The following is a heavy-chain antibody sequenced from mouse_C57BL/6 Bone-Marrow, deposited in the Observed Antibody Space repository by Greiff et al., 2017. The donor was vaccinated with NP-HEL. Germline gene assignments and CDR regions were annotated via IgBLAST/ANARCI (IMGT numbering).Heavy chain of an antibody. CDR2: INPSNGGT. CDR1: GYTFTSYW. Sequence: QVQLKQPGTELVRPGASVKLSCKASGYTFTSYWMHWVKQRPGQGLEWIGNINPSNGGTNYNEKFQSKATLTVDTSSSTAYMQLSCLTSEDSAVYYCARGIYYYGSSPGDYWGQGTTLTVSS. CDR3: ARGIYYYGSSPGDY. V-gene: IGHV1-53*01. D-gene: IGHD1-1*01. J-gene: IGHJ2*01.